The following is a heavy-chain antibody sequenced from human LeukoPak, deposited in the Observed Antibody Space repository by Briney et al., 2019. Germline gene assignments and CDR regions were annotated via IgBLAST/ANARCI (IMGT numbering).Heavy chain of an antibody. Sequence: GGSLRLSCAASGFTFSSYWMSWVRQAPGKGLEWVANIKQDGSEKYYVDSVKGRFTISRDNAKNSLYLQMNSLRAEDTAVYYCARESSSDKADYYYGMDVWGQGTTVTVSS. J-gene: IGHJ6*02. V-gene: IGHV3-7*01. CDR2: IKQDGSEK. CDR1: GFTFSSYW. CDR3: ARESSSDKADYYYGMDV. D-gene: IGHD6-25*01.